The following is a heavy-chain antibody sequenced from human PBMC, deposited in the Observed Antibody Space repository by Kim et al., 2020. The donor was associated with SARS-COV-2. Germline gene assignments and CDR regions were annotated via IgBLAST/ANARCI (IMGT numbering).Heavy chain of an antibody. Sequence: GGSLRLSCAASGFTFSSYGMHWVRQAPGKGLEWVAVISYDGSNKYYADSVKGRFTISRDNSKNTLYLQMNSLRAEDTAVYYCAKDLDIVVVPAAIPPWFDPWGQGTLVTVSS. V-gene: IGHV3-30*18. CDR3: AKDLDIVVVPAAIPPWFDP. CDR1: GFTFSSYG. D-gene: IGHD2-2*01. CDR2: ISYDGSNK. J-gene: IGHJ5*02.